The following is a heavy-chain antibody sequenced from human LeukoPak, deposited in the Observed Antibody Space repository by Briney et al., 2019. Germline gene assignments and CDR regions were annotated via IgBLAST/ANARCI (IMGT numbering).Heavy chain of an antibody. CDR3: ARHSYLKGCFGY. V-gene: IGHV4-59*01. Sequence: SETLSLTCTVSGGSISDYYWNWIRQPPGKGLEWIGYIYYSGSTNYNPSLKSRATISVDTSKNQFSLNLSSVTAADTAVYYCARHSYLKGCFGYWGQGTLVTVSS. CDR2: IYYSGST. D-gene: IGHD4/OR15-4a*01. J-gene: IGHJ4*02. CDR1: GGSISDYY.